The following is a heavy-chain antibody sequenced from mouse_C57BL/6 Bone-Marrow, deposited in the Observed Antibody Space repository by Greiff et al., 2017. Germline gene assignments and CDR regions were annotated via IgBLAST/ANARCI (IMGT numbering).Heavy chain of an antibody. CDR1: GFTFSSYT. Sequence: DVKLVESGGGLVKPGGSLKLSCAASGFTFSSYTMPWVRQTPEKRLQWVAAISGGGGNAYYPDSVKGRFTISRDNDKNIRYLQMSSLRSEDTDLYYCSRQVTTVLATKYFDVWGTGTTVTVSS. CDR2: ISGGGGNA. V-gene: IGHV5-9*01. D-gene: IGHD1-1*01. J-gene: IGHJ1*03. CDR3: SRQVTTVLATKYFDV.